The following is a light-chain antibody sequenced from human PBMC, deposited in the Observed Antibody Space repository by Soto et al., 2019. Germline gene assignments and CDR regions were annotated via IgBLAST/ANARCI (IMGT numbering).Light chain of an antibody. J-gene: IGKJ5*01. Sequence: GLTQSPGNLSLSPGERATLSCKASQTINRIYVAWYQQKPGQAPRFLIYRTSDRANGIPGRFSGSGSGTDFTLTISRLEPEDFAIYYCQQYGSSPITFGQGTRLEIK. CDR1: QTINRIY. CDR3: QQYGSSPIT. CDR2: RTS. V-gene: IGKV3-20*01.